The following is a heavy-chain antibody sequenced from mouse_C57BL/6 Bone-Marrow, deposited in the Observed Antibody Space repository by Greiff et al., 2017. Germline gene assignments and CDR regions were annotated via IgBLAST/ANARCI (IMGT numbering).Heavy chain of an antibody. CDR3: AIYYYGRGAWFAY. V-gene: IGHV1-81*01. CDR2: IYPRSGNT. CDR1: GYTFTSYG. Sequence: QVQLQQSGAELARPGASVKLSCKASGYTFTSYGISWVKQRTGQGLEWIGEIYPRSGNTYYNEKFKGKATLTADKSSSTAYMELRSLTSEDSAVYVCAIYYYGRGAWFAYWGQGTLVTGSA. D-gene: IGHD1-1*01. J-gene: IGHJ3*01.